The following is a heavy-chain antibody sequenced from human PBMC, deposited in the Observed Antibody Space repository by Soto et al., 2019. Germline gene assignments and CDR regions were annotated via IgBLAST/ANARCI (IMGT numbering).Heavy chain of an antibody. J-gene: IGHJ4*02. Sequence: EVQLVESGGGLVQPGGSLRLSCAASGLPFSSSWMHWVRKAPGKGLVWVSRINSGGSSTDYADSVKGRFTISRDNAKNTLYLQMNSLRAEDTAVYYCARDSGSYADYWGQGTLVTVSS. CDR3: ARDSGSYADY. D-gene: IGHD1-26*01. CDR1: GLPFSSSW. CDR2: INSGGSST. V-gene: IGHV3-74*01.